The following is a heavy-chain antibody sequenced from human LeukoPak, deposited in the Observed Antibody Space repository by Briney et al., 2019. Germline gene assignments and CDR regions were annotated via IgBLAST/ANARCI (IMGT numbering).Heavy chain of an antibody. CDR3: ARASYSYDINGWVPFDY. CDR2: IYTSGST. J-gene: IGHJ4*02. Sequence: SETLSLTCAVSGGSISSSSYYWGWIRQPAGKGLEWIGRIYTSGSTNYNPSLKGRVTISGDTSKNQFSLRLSSVTAADTAVYYCARASYSYDINGWVPFDYWGQGTLVTVSS. D-gene: IGHD3-22*01. CDR1: GGSISSSSYY. V-gene: IGHV4-61*02.